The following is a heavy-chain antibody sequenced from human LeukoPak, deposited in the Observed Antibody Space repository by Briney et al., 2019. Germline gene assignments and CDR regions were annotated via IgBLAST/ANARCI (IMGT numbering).Heavy chain of an antibody. V-gene: IGHV3-15*01. D-gene: IGHD6-19*01. J-gene: IGHJ4*02. Sequence: PWESLRLSCAASGFTSTNAWMSWVRQAPGKGLGWVGRITSKSYGGTTDYAAPVKGRFTISRDDSQNTLFLQMHSLKTEDTAVYYCTTKAEAVAGFHYWGQGTLVTVSA. CDR1: GFTSTNAW. CDR2: ITSKSYGGTT. CDR3: TTKAEAVAGFHY.